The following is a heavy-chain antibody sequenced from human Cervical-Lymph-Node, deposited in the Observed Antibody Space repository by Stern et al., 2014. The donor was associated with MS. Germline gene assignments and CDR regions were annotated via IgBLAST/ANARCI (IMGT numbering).Heavy chain of an antibody. CDR2: TSYAGVNR. J-gene: IGHJ6*02. CDR3: AKDRRGGYNYLYGMDV. Sequence: VQLVESGGGVVQPGTSLRLSCTGSRFTFRSYGIHWVRQAPGKGLARVSVTSYAGVNRQYADSVKGRFTISRDNSKNTVYLHLNSLRPEDTGVYHCAKDRRGGYNYLYGMDVWGQGTTVTVS. D-gene: IGHD5-18*01. V-gene: IGHV3-30*18. CDR1: RFTFRSYG.